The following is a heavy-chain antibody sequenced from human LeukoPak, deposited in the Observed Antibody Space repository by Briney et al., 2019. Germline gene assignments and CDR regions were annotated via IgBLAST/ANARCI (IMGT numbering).Heavy chain of an antibody. CDR2: INPNSGGT. Sequence: ASAKVSCKASGYTFTGYHMRRVRPAPGQGLEWMGWINPNSGGTNYAQKFQGRVTMTRDTSISTAYMELSRLRSDDTAVYYCARDLVVVPAAMPNYYYYGMDVWGQGTTVTVSS. J-gene: IGHJ6*02. D-gene: IGHD2-2*01. V-gene: IGHV1-2*02. CDR1: GYTFTGYH. CDR3: ARDLVVVPAAMPNYYYYGMDV.